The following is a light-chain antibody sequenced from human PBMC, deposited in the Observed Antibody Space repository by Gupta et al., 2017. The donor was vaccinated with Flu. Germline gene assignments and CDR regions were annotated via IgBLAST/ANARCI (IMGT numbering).Light chain of an antibody. CDR2: EVS. CDR3: YSYAGSTTLGV. CDR1: SSDVGNYNL. V-gene: IGLV2-23*02. J-gene: IGLJ1*01. Sequence: QSALTQPASVSGSPSQSITISCTGTSSDVGNYNLVSWYQQHPGKAPKLMIYEVSKRPSGVSNRFSGSKSGNTASLTISGLQAEDEADYYCYSYAGSTTLGVFGAGTKVTVL.